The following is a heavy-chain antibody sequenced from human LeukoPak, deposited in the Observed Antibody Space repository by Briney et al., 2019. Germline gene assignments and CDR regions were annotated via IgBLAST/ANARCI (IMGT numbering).Heavy chain of an antibody. CDR1: GFTFSNVW. CDR2: INRDGSST. CDR3: ARGGGYSYGSFDY. J-gene: IGHJ4*01. V-gene: IGHV3-74*01. D-gene: IGHD5-18*01. Sequence: PGGSLRLSCAASGFTFSNVWMSWVRQAPGKGLVWVSRINRDGSSTSYADSVKGRFTISRDNAKNTLHLQMNSLRAEDTAVYYCARGGGYSYGSFDYWGQGTLVAVSS.